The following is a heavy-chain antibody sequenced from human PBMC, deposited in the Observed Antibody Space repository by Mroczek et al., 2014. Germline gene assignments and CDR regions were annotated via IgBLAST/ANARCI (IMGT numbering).Heavy chain of an antibody. V-gene: IGHV4-34*01. J-gene: IGHJ6*02. CDR2: INHSGST. D-gene: IGHD3-10*01. CDR1: GGSFSGYY. CDR3: ARGQYGSGSYLALPYYYYGMDV. Sequence: QVQLQESGAGLLKPSETLSLTCAVYGGSFSGYYWSWIRQPPGKGLEWTGEINHSGSTNYNPSLKSRVTISVDTSKNQFSLKLSSVTAADTAVYYCARGQYGSGSYLALPYYYYGMDVVGAKGPRSPSP.